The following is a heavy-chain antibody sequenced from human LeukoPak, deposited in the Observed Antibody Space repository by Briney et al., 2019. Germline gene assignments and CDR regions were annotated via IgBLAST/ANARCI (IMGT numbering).Heavy chain of an antibody. Sequence: SETLSLTCTVSGGSNSSDRFYWTWVRQPAGKRLEWIGRIKSSNTNYNPSLKSRINISVDTSTNQFSLKLSSLTAADTAVYYCARVPDWTYVPDYWGQGTLVTVSS. V-gene: IGHV4-61*02. CDR3: ARVPDWTYVPDY. CDR2: IKSSNT. J-gene: IGHJ4*02. D-gene: IGHD3-16*01. CDR1: GGSNSSDRFY.